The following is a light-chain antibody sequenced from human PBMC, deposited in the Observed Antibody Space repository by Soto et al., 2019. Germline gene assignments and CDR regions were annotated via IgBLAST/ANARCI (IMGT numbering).Light chain of an antibody. CDR1: QSVSNN. V-gene: IGKV3-15*01. Sequence: EILMTQSPATLSVSPGDRATLSCRASQSVSNNLAWYQQRPGQAPRLLIYGASTRATGIPARFSGSGSGTEFTLTISSLQSEDFAVYYCQQYGSSPPIFTFGPGTKVDIK. J-gene: IGKJ3*01. CDR2: GAS. CDR3: QQYGSSPPIFT.